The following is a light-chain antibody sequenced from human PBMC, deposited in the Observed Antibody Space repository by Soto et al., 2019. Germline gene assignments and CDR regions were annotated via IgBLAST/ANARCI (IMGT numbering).Light chain of an antibody. V-gene: IGLV2-8*01. CDR1: SSDVGGYTY. CDR3: SSYAGSNRV. J-gene: IGLJ1*01. CDR2: EVS. Sequence: QSALTQPPSASGSPGQSVTISCTGTSSDVGGYTYVSWYQQHPGKAPKLMIYEVSKRPSGVPDRFSGSKSGNTASLTVSGLQAEDEAEYYCSSYAGSNRVFGTGTKRTVL.